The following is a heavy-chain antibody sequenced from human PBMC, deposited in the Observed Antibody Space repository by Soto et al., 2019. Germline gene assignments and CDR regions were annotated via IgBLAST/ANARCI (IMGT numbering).Heavy chain of an antibody. J-gene: IGHJ6*03. D-gene: IGHD6-13*01. Sequence: SETLSLTCTVSGGSISSYYWSWIRQPPGKGLEWIGYIYYSGSTNYNPSLKSRVTISVDTSKNQFSLKLSSVTAADTAVYYCARPGIAGNXDVWGKGTTVTVSS. CDR1: GGSISSYY. CDR2: IYYSGST. V-gene: IGHV4-59*08. CDR3: ARPGIAGNXDV.